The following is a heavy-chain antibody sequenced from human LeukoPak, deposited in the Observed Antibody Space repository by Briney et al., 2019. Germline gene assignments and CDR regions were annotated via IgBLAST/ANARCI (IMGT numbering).Heavy chain of an antibody. CDR2: INSGSTYT. Sequence: GGSLRLSCAASGFTFNTHAMSWVRQAPGKGLEWVSSINSGSTYTYYTESVKGRFTVSRDNAKNSLFLQMNSLRAEDTAIYYCARSLTTLTYEGYWGQGTLVTVSS. CDR1: GFTFNTHA. CDR3: ARSLTTLTYEGY. V-gene: IGHV3-21*01. J-gene: IGHJ4*02. D-gene: IGHD1-1*01.